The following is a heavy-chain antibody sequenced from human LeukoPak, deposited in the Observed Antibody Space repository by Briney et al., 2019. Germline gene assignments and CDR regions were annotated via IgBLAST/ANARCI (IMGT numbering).Heavy chain of an antibody. V-gene: IGHV1-2*02. J-gene: IGHJ6*02. CDR3: ARDRAPQTYYYGMGV. CDR1: GGTFSSYA. Sequence: ASVKVSCKASGGTFSSYAISWVRQAPGQGLEWMGWINPNTGGTDYAQKFQGRVTMARDTSISTAYMELSSLRSDDTAVYYCARDRAPQTYYYGMGVWGQGTTVTVSS. CDR2: INPNTGGT.